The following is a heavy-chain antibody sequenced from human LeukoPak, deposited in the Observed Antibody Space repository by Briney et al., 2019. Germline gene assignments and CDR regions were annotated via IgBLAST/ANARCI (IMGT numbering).Heavy chain of an antibody. V-gene: IGHV4-39*07. D-gene: IGHD6-19*01. Sequence: PSETLSLTCTVSGGSISSSSYYWGWIRQPPGKGLEWIGSIYYSGSTYYNPSLKSRVTISVDTSKNQFSLKLSSVTAADTAVYYCARDGSGGDYWGQGTLVTVSS. CDR3: ARDGSGGDY. CDR1: GGSISSSSYY. J-gene: IGHJ4*02. CDR2: IYYSGST.